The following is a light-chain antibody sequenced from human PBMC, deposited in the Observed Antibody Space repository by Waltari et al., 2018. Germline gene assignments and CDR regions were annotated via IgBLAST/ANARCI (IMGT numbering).Light chain of an antibody. CDR2: WAS. Sequence: DIVMTQSPDSLAVSLGARATINCRSSQSVLYSSYNKNLLAWYQQKPGQPPKLLIYWASTRESGVPDRFSGSGSGTDFTLTISSLQAEDVAVYYCQQFYTTPMFTFGQGTKLEIK. V-gene: IGKV4-1*01. J-gene: IGKJ2*01. CDR3: QQFYTTPMFT. CDR1: QSVLYSSYNKNL.